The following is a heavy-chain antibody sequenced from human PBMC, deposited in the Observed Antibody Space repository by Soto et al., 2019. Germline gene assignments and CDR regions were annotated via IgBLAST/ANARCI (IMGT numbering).Heavy chain of an antibody. CDR3: TTDHLVSGWPDRRLDV. CDR1: GFTFSSYA. CDR2: ISGIGWTT. Sequence: PGGSLRLSCAASGFTFSSYAMSWVRQAPGKGLEWVSAISGIGWTTDYAAPVKGRFTISRDDSKNTLYLQMNSLKPEDTAVYYCTTDHLVSGWPDRRLDVWGQGTTVTVSS. J-gene: IGHJ6*02. D-gene: IGHD6-19*01. V-gene: IGHV3-23*01.